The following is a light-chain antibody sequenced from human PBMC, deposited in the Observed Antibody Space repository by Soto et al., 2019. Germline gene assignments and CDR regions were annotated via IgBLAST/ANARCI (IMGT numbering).Light chain of an antibody. CDR1: QSVRSS. CDR3: QQRSSWPWT. J-gene: IGKJ1*01. V-gene: IGKV3-11*01. CDR2: DAS. Sequence: EILLTQSPATLSLSPGERATLSCRASQSVRSSLAWYQQKPGQAPRLLIYDASTRATGIPGRFSGSGSGTAFTLTISNLEHEDFAVYYCQQRSSWPWTFGQGAKVEIK.